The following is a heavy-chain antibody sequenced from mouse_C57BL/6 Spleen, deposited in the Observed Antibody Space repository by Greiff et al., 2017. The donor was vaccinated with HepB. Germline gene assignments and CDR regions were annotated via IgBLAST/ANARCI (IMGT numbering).Heavy chain of an antibody. D-gene: IGHD6-1*01. J-gene: IGHJ4*01. CDR3: ARDRPQDY. CDR1: GFTFSSYA. CDR2: ISDGGSYT. Sequence: VEESGGGLVKPGGSLKLSCAASGFTFSSYAMSWVRQTPEKRLEWVATISDGGSYTYYPDNVKGRFTISRDNAKNNLYLQMSHLKSEDTAMYYCARDRPQDYWGQGTSVTVSS. V-gene: IGHV5-4*01.